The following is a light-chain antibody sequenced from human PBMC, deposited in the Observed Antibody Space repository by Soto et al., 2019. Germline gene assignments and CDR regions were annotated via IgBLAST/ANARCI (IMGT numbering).Light chain of an antibody. V-gene: IGKV1-9*01. Sequence: DIQWTQSPSFLSASLGDRVTITCLASQGISSYLAWYQQKPGKAPKLLIYAASTLQSGVPSRFSGSGSGTLFTLSISSLQAEDVAVYYCQQYYTLPLTFGGGTKVDIK. CDR2: AAS. J-gene: IGKJ4*01. CDR3: QQYYTLPLT. CDR1: QGISSY.